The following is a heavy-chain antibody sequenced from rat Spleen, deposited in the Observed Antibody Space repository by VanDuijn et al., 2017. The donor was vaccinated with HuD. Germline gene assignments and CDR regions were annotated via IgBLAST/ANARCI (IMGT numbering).Heavy chain of an antibody. D-gene: IGHD1-10*01. V-gene: IGHV5-25*01. CDR3: ARHAILTGQLPHYFDY. J-gene: IGHJ2*01. Sequence: EVQLVESGGGLVQPGRSLKLSCTASGFTLSYYYMAWGRQAPKKGLEWVATISTSGSRTYYPDSVKGRFTISRDNAESSLYLQMNSLKSEDTSTYYCARHAILTGQLPHYFDYWGQGVMVTVSS. CDR1: GFTLSYYY. CDR2: ISTSGSRT.